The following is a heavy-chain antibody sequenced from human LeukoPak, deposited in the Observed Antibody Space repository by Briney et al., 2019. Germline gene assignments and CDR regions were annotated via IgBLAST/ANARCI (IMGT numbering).Heavy chain of an antibody. CDR1: GFTFDDYA. V-gene: IGHV3-9*03. D-gene: IGHD2-2*01. CDR2: ISWNSGSI. Sequence: GGSLRLSCAASGFTFDDYAMHWVRQAPGKGLEWVSGISWNSGSIGYADSVKGRFTISRDNAKNSLYLQMSSLRAEDMALYYCAKAAGYCSSTSCAKGAFDIWGQGTMVTVSS. J-gene: IGHJ3*02. CDR3: AKAAGYCSSTSCAKGAFDI.